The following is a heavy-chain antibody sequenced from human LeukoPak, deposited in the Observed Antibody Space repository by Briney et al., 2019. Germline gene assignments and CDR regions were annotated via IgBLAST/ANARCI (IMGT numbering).Heavy chain of an antibody. Sequence: ASVTVSCKASGYTFTSYGISWVRQAPGQGLEWMGWISAYNGNTNYAQKLQGRVTITTDTSTSTAYMELRSLRSDDTAVYYCARVRAAYYYDSSDKGYFDYWGQGTLVTVSS. CDR1: GYTFTSYG. CDR2: ISAYNGNT. V-gene: IGHV1-18*01. CDR3: ARVRAAYYYDSSDKGYFDY. D-gene: IGHD3-22*01. J-gene: IGHJ4*02.